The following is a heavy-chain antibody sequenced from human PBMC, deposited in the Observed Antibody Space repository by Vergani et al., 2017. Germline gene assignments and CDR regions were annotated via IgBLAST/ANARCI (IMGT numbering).Heavy chain of an antibody. J-gene: IGHJ4*02. Sequence: QVQLQQWGAGLLKPSETLSLTCVVYGGSFSGYYWGWIRQPPGKGLEWIGSMDYNGRAYYTPSLRRRVAISIDTSKMQFSLKLYSLTAADTAIYYCARHVTQDYYNDSDYFDYWGLGTLVTVSS. CDR3: ARHVTQDYYNDSDYFDY. CDR2: MDYNGRA. V-gene: IGHV4-34*01. D-gene: IGHD3-22*01. CDR1: GGSFSGYY.